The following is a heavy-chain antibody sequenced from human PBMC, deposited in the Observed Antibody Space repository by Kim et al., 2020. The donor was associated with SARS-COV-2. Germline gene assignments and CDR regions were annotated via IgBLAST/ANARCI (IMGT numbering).Heavy chain of an antibody. CDR2: ISSKDSSI. D-gene: IGHD3-10*01. V-gene: IGHV3-48*03. CDR3: GRGAYGSGNYHFDY. CDR1: GFTFSSYE. Sequence: GGSLRLSCAASGFTFSSYEMNWVRQAPGKGLEWLSYISSKDSSIHYADSVKGRFTISRDNAKNSLYLQMNSLRAEDTAIYYCGRGAYGSGNYHFDYWGQGTLVTVSS. J-gene: IGHJ4*02.